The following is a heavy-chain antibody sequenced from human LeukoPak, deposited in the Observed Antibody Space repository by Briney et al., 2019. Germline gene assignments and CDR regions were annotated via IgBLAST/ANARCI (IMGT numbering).Heavy chain of an antibody. D-gene: IGHD3-10*01. Sequence: PGGSLRLSCAASGFTFDDYAMHWVRQAPGKDLEWVSGISWNSGSIGYADSVKGRFTISRDNAKNSLYLQMNSLRAEDTALYYCARASGFGDLLPDAWFDPWGQGPQVTLST. CDR1: GFTFDDYA. J-gene: IGHJ5*02. V-gene: IGHV3-9*01. CDR2: ISWNSGSI. CDR3: ARASGFGDLLPDAWFDP.